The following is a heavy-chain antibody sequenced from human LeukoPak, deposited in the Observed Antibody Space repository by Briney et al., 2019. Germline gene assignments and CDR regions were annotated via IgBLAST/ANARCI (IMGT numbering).Heavy chain of an antibody. V-gene: IGHV4-34*01. D-gene: IGHD3-22*01. CDR3: AKDAHYYDSSGYYSNWFDP. J-gene: IGHJ5*02. CDR1: GGSFSGYY. CDR2: INHSGST. Sequence: SETLSLTCAVYGGSFSGYYWSWIRQPPGKGLEWIGEINHSGSTNYNPSLKSRVTISVDTSKSQFSLKLSSVTAADTAVYYCAKDAHYYDSSGYYSNWFDPWGQGTLVTVSS.